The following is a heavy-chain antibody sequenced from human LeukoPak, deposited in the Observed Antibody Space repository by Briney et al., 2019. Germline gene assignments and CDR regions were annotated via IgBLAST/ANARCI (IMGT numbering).Heavy chain of an antibody. D-gene: IGHD3-10*01. V-gene: IGHV4-34*01. CDR1: GGSFSGYY. CDR2: INHSGST. J-gene: IGHJ4*02. Sequence: SETLSLTCAVYGGSFSGYYWSWIRQPPGKGLEWIGEINHSGSTNYNSSLKSRVTILVDTSKNQFSLKLSSVTAADTAVYYCARSGASVFDYWGQGTLVTVSS. CDR3: ARSGASVFDY.